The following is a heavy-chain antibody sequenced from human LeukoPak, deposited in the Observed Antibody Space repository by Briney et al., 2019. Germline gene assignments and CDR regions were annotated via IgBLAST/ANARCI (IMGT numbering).Heavy chain of an antibody. J-gene: IGHJ4*02. Sequence: GGSLRLSCAASGFTFSIYSMNWVRQAPGKGLEWVSYISGSSVTIYYADSVKGPFTISRDNAKNSLYLQMNSLRAEDTAVYYCARSSTLRGVSDPLDYWGQGSLVTVSS. CDR3: ARSSTLRGVSDPLDY. V-gene: IGHV3-48*04. D-gene: IGHD3-10*01. CDR2: ISGSSVTI. CDR1: GFTFSIYS.